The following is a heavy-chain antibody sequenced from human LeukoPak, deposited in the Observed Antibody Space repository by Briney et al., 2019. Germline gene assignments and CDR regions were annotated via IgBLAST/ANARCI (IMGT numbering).Heavy chain of an antibody. CDR1: GYIFTSHY. CDR3: ARAYSSSSPFDY. D-gene: IGHD6-6*01. Sequence: ASVKVSCKASGYIFTSHYKHWVRQAPGQGLEWMGMINPSGGSTSYAQKFQGRVTMTRDTSTSTVYLELSSLRSEDTAVYYCARAYSSSSPFDYWGQGTLVTVSS. CDR2: INPSGGST. J-gene: IGHJ4*02. V-gene: IGHV1-46*01.